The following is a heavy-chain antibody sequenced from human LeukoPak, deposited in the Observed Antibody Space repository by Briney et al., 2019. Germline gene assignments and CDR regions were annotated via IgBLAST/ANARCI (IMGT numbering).Heavy chain of an antibody. V-gene: IGHV3-9*01. Sequence: PGGSLRLSCAASGFTFDDYAMHWVRQARGKGLEWVSGISWNSGSIGYADSVKGRFTISRDNAKNSLYLQMNSLRAEDTALYYCAKALYGDYEGPDYWGQGALVTVSS. J-gene: IGHJ4*02. D-gene: IGHD4-17*01. CDR1: GFTFDDYA. CDR2: ISWNSGSI. CDR3: AKALYGDYEGPDY.